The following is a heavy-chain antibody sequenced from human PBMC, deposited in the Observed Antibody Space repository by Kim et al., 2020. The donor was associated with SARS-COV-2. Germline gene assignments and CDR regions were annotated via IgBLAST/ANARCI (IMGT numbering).Heavy chain of an antibody. V-gene: IGHV3-48*02. CDR2: ISSSSSTI. CDR3: ARAGVGYCSGGSCYYKLDGYYYYGMDV. D-gene: IGHD2-15*01. Sequence: LSLTCAASGFTFSSYSMNWVRQAPGKGLEWVSYISSSSSTIYYADSVKGRFTISRDNAKNSLYLQMNSLRDEDTAVYYCARAGVGYCSGGSCYYKLDGYYYYGMDVWGQGTTVTVSS. J-gene: IGHJ6*02. CDR1: GFTFSSYS.